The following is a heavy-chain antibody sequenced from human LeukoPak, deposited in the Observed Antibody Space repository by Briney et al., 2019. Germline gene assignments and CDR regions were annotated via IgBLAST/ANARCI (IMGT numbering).Heavy chain of an antibody. CDR2: IIPIFGTA. V-gene: IGHV1-69*05. Sequence: GASVKVSCKASGGTFSSYAISWVRQAPGQGLEWMGGIIPIFGTANYAQKFQGRVTITTDESTSTAYMELSSLRSEDTAVYYCARTLRITMIVVAPDAFDIWGQGTMVTVSS. CDR1: GGTFSSYA. CDR3: ARTLRITMIVVAPDAFDI. D-gene: IGHD3-22*01. J-gene: IGHJ3*02.